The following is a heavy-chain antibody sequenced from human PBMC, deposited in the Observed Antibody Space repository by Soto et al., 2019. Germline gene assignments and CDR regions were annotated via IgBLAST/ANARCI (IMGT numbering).Heavy chain of an antibody. CDR2: INSDGSTT. CDR1: GFTFSHYW. J-gene: IGHJ3*01. Sequence: EVQLVESGGGLVQPGGSLRLSCAASGFTFSHYWMHWVRQTPGKGLVWISRINSDGSTTSSADSVRGRFSMSRDNAKNSLYLQMNSLRADDTAVYFCARDIGGVTASDAFYVRGHGTMVTVTS. V-gene: IGHV3-74*01. CDR3: ARDIGGVTASDAFYV. D-gene: IGHD2-21*02.